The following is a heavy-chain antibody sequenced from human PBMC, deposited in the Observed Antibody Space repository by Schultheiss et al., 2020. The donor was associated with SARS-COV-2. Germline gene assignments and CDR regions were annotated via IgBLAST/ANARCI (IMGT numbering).Heavy chain of an antibody. V-gene: IGHV3-23*01. D-gene: IGHD5-18*01. CDR2: ISGSGGST. CDR1: GFTFSNSD. J-gene: IGHJ6*02. CDR3: ARDFKRGYRYGGADNYGMDV. Sequence: GGSLRLSCAASGFTFSNSDMNWVRQAPGKGLEWVSTISGSGGSTYYADSVKGRFTISRDNAKNSLYLQMNSLRAEDTAVYYCARDFKRGYRYGGADNYGMDVWGQGTTVTVSS.